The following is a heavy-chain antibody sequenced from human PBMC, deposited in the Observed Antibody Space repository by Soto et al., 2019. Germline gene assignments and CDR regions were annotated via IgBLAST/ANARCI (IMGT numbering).Heavy chain of an antibody. V-gene: IGHV4-59*08. CDR1: GGSISRYY. CDR3: ARHNYGSGSTYFDY. J-gene: IGHJ4*03. Sequence: SETLSLTCTVSGGSISRYYWSWIRQPPGKGLEWIGYIYYSGSTNYNPSLKSRVTISVDTSKNQFSLKLNSMTAADTAVYYCARHNYGSGSTYFDYWGQGTTVTVSS. CDR2: IYYSGST. D-gene: IGHD3-10*01.